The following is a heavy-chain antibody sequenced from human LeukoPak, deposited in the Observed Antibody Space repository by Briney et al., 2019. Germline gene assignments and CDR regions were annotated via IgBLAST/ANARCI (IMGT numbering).Heavy chain of an antibody. CDR1: GFTFSSYA. CDR3: ARRRDSGSLQHFDY. D-gene: IGHD1-26*01. J-gene: IGHJ4*02. V-gene: IGHV3-48*04. Sequence: GGSLRLSCAASGFTFSSYAMSWVRQAPGKGLEWVSYISSSGTTIYYADSVKGRFTISRDNAKNSLYLQMNSLRAEDTAVYYCARRRDSGSLQHFDYWGQGTLVTVSS. CDR2: ISSSGTTI.